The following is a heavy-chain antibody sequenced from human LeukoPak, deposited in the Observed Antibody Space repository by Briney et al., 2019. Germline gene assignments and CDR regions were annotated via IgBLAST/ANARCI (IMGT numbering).Heavy chain of an antibody. CDR3: ARRRRGGNHPYYYYTGMDV. D-gene: IGHD4-23*01. CDR1: GYSIFSSSDL. Sequence: SETLLLTFTISGYSIFSSSDLWTWIRQPPGKGLDFIGTVLYNDSSYYNPSLKSRVTVYRDTPKNRFFLKLTSVTPADTAVYYCARRRRGGNHPYYYYTGMDVWGQGTAVIVSS. CDR2: VLYNDSS. V-gene: IGHV4-39*01. J-gene: IGHJ6*02.